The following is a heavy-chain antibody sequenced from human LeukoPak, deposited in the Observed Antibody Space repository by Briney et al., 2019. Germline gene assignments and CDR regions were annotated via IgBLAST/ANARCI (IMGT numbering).Heavy chain of an antibody. CDR2: IYTSGST. J-gene: IGHJ4*02. CDR3: ARAAPRGYSGYLLDY. Sequence: PSETLSLTCTVSGGSISIGSYYWSWVRQPAGKGLEWVGRIYTSGSTNYNPSLKSRVTISVDTSKNQFSLKLSSVTAADTAVYYCARAAPRGYSGYLLDYWGQGTLVTVSS. D-gene: IGHD5-12*01. CDR1: GGSISIGSYY. V-gene: IGHV4-61*02.